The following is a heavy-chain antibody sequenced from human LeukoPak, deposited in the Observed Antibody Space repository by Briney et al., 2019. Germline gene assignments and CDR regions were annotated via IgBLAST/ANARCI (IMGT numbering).Heavy chain of an antibody. CDR1: GFTFSRYA. D-gene: IGHD3-22*01. V-gene: IGHV3-30*01. CDR2: TSPDGNKK. Sequence: PGGSLRLSCAASGFTFSRYAMHWVRQAPGKGLEWVAVTSPDGNKKYYADSVKGRFTISRDNSKNTVFLQMNSLSTEDTAVYSCFTGSAYYYDSWGQGTLVTVSS. CDR3: FTGSAYYYDS. J-gene: IGHJ5*01.